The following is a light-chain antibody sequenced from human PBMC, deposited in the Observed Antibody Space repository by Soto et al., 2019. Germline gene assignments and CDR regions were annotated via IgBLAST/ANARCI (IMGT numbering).Light chain of an antibody. CDR3: MQALQTPT. V-gene: IGKV3-15*01. CDR2: GAS. CDR1: QGIKNY. J-gene: IGKJ1*01. Sequence: EIVMTQSPVTLSVSPGERATLSCRASQGIKNYLAWFQQKPGQAPRLLVYGASTRATTIPARFSGSGSGTEFTLSISSLQSEDFAVYYCMQALQTPTFGQGTKVDIK.